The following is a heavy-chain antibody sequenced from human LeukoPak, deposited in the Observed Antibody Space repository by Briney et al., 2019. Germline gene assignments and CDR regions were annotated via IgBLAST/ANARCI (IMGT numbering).Heavy chain of an antibody. V-gene: IGHV3-48*01. Sequence: GGSLRLSCAVSGFTFSSYAMSWVRQAPGKGLEWISYISSDSQTIYYADSVKGRFTISRDNANNSLYLQMNSLRAEDTAVYYCTTPFDYWGQGALVTVSS. J-gene: IGHJ4*02. CDR1: GFTFSSYA. D-gene: IGHD1-26*01. CDR2: ISSDSQTI. CDR3: TTPFDY.